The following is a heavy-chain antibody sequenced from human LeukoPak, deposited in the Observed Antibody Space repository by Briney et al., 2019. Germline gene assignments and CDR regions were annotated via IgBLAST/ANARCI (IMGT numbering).Heavy chain of an antibody. J-gene: IGHJ4*02. CDR1: GFTFSSYG. D-gene: IGHD6-13*01. V-gene: IGHV3-30*18. CDR2: ISYDGSNK. Sequence: GRSLRLSCAASGFTFSSYGMHWVRQAPGKGLEWVAVISYDGSNKYYADSVKGRFTISRDNSKNTLYLQMNSLGAEDTAVYYCAKDGVGSSWNFDYWGQGTLVTVSS. CDR3: AKDGVGSSWNFDY.